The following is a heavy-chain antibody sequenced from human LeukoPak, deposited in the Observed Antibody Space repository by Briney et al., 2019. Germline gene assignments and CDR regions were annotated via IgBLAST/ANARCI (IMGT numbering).Heavy chain of an antibody. CDR1: GGTVSSYY. V-gene: IGHV4-59*02. Sequence: PSGTLSPTCSVSGGTVSSYYWTWIRHPPGKALERIGSVHYTGNTNYNPSLKSWVAISIDTSKTQFSLNVSSLTTADTALYYCARERRYCTGTTCLPLGSLDLWSQGTTVIVSS. CDR2: VHYTGNT. J-gene: IGHJ3*01. D-gene: IGHD2-8*02. CDR3: ARERRYCTGTTCLPLGSLDL.